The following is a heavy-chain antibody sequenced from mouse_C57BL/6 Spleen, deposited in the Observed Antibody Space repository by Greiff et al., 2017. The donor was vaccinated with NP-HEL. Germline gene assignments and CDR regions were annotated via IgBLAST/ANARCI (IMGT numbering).Heavy chain of an antibody. J-gene: IGHJ1*03. CDR2: ISNGGGST. D-gene: IGHD2-4*01. CDR3: ARQRGYDYDWYFDV. Sequence: EVHLVESGGGLVQPGGSLKLSCAASGFTFSDYYMYWVRQTPEKRLEWVAYISNGGGSTYYPDTVKGRFTISRDNAKNTLYLQMSRLKSEDTAMYYCARQRGYDYDWYFDVWGTGTTVTVSS. V-gene: IGHV5-12*01. CDR1: GFTFSDYY.